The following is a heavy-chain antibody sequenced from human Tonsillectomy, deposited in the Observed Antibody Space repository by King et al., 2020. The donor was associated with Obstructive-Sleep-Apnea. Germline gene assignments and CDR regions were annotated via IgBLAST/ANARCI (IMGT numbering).Heavy chain of an antibody. D-gene: IGHD1-26*01. V-gene: IGHV3-72*01. CDR2: IKNQDNKYTT. J-gene: IGHJ4*02. CDR3: ATDLGSPIVGTQ. CDR1: GFTFSEHY. Sequence: VQLVESGGGLVQTGGSLRLSCAASGFTFSEHYMDWVRQAPGKGPEWVGRIKNQDNKYTTEYAASVKGRFTISRDDSQNSRYLQMNSLRTEDTAVYYCATDLGSPIVGTQWGQGTPVTV.